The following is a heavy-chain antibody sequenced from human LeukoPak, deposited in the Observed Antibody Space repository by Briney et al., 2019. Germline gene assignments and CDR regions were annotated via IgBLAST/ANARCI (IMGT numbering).Heavy chain of an antibody. CDR3: ARDLTRVFRGVLAHRFDP. CDR2: IYYSGST. CDR1: GGSISSYY. D-gene: IGHD3-10*01. V-gene: IGHV4-59*01. Sequence: SETLSLTCTVSGGSISSYYWSWIRQPPGKGLEWIGYIYYSGSTNYNPSLKSRVTISVDTSKNQFSLKLSSVTAADTAVYYCARDLTRVFRGVLAHRFDPWGQGTLVSVSS. J-gene: IGHJ5*02.